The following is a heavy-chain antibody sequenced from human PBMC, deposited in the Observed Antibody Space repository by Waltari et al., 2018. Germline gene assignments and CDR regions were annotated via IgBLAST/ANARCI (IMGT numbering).Heavy chain of an antibody. J-gene: IGHJ4*02. V-gene: IGHV4-4*07. Sequence: QVQLQESGPGLLKPSETLSLPCTVSGGSISSYYWSWIRQPAGKGLEWIGRIYTSGSTNDNPSLRSRVTMSVDTSKSQFSLKLSSVTAADTAVYYCARDRPHYYGSGSFDYWGQGTLVTVSS. CDR1: GGSISSYY. CDR3: ARDRPHYYGSGSFDY. D-gene: IGHD3-10*01. CDR2: IYTSGST.